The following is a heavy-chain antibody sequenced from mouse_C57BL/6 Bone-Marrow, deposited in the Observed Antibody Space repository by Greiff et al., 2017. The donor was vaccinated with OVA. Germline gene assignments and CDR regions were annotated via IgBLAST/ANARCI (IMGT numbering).Heavy chain of an antibody. Sequence: QVQLQQPGAELVRPGTSVKLSCKASGYTFTSYWMHWVKQRPGQGLEWIGVIDPSDSYTNYNQKFKGKATLTVDTSSSTAYMQLSSLTSEDSAVYYCAREGDDVRGYWGQGTTLTVSS. V-gene: IGHV1-59*01. J-gene: IGHJ2*01. CDR3: AREGDDVRGY. CDR2: IDPSDSYT. CDR1: GYTFTSYW. D-gene: IGHD2-3*01.